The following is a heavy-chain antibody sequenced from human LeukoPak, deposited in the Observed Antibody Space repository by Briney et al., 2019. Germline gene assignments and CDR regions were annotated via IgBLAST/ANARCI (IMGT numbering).Heavy chain of an antibody. Sequence: SETLSLTCTVSGGSISSGGYYWSWIRQHPGKGLEWIGYIYYSGSTYYNPSLKSRVTISVDTSKNQFSLKLSSVTAADTAVYYCARDTMGGDAFDIWGQGTMVTVSS. CDR3: ARDTMGGDAFDI. D-gene: IGHD1-26*01. V-gene: IGHV4-31*03. CDR1: GGSISSGGYY. J-gene: IGHJ3*02. CDR2: IYYSGST.